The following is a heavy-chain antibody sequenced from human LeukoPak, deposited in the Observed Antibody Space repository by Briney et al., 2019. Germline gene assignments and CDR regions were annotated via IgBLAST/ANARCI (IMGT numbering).Heavy chain of an antibody. CDR3: EPEAASMIVVVIDY. CDR2: ISYDGSNK. CDR1: GFTFSSYG. Sequence: GGSLRLSCAASGFTFSSYGMHWVRQAPGKGLEWVAVISYDGSNKYYADSVKGRFTISRDNSKNTLYLQMNSLRAEDTAVYYREPEAASMIVVVIDYWGQGTLVTVSS. V-gene: IGHV3-30*03. D-gene: IGHD3-22*01. J-gene: IGHJ4*02.